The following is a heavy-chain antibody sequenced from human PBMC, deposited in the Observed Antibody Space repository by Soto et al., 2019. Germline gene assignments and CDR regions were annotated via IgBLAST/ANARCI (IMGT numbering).Heavy chain of an antibody. CDR3: AKKTSYNTGWYDS. CDR1: GFTFSSYA. V-gene: IGHV3-23*01. D-gene: IGHD2-2*01. J-gene: IGHJ5*01. CDR2: FSGTGGST. Sequence: GGSLRLSCAASGFTFSSYAMSWVRQAPGKGLEWVSTFSGTGGSTYYADSVKGRFTISRDNSENTLYLQMNSLRAEDTALYYCAKKTSYNTGWYDSWGQGTLVTVSS.